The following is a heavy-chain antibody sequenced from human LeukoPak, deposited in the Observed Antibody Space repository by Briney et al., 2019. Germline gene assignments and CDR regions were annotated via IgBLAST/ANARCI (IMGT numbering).Heavy chain of an antibody. D-gene: IGHD4-17*01. V-gene: IGHV1-46*01. Sequence: GASVKVSCKASGDTFSSYYMHWVRQAPGQGLEWMGIINPSGGSTSYAQKFQGRVTMTRDMSTSTVYMELRSLRSEDTAVYYCARAPGGDYDGGDYWGQGTLVTVSS. CDR3: ARAPGGDYDGGDY. J-gene: IGHJ4*02. CDR1: GDTFSSYY. CDR2: INPSGGST.